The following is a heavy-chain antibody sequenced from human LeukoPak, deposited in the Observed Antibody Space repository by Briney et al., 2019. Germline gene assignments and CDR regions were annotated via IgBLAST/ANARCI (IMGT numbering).Heavy chain of an antibody. Sequence: GGSLRLSCEASGFTFSTYWMTWVRHAPGKGLEWVANMKHDGSEKNYVDSVKGRFTIYRDDSNNMLYLQMNSLRAEDTAVYYCAKSLGGWGNFHLDFWGQGTLVTVSS. CDR2: MKHDGSEK. CDR1: GFTFSTYW. J-gene: IGHJ4*02. D-gene: IGHD3-16*01. V-gene: IGHV3-7*02. CDR3: AKSLGGWGNFHLDF.